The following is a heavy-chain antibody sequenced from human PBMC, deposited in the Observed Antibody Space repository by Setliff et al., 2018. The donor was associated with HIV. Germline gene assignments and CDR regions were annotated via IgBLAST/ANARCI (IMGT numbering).Heavy chain of an antibody. Sequence: LRLSCATSGLTFSNCDMHWVRQAPGKGLEWVASIRSDGSNKYYADSVTGRFTISRDDSKNTLYLQMNSLRAEDTAVYYCAKDKGQKYADYWGQGTVVTVSS. CDR3: AKDKGQKYADY. V-gene: IGHV3-30*02. CDR2: IRSDGSNK. D-gene: IGHD3-10*01. CDR1: GLTFSNCD. J-gene: IGHJ4*02.